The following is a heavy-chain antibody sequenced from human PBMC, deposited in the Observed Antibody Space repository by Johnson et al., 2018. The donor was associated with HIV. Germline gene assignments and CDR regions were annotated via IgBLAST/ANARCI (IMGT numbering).Heavy chain of an antibody. V-gene: IGHV3-30-3*01. Sequence: QVQLVESGGGLVQPGRSLRLSCAASGFTFSSYSMHWVRQAPGKGLEWVAVISYDGSNKYYADSMKGRFTISRDNAKNSLYLQMNSLRAEDTALYYCARDGPRGSYGAFDIWGQGTMVTVSS. CDR3: ARDGPRGSYGAFDI. D-gene: IGHD1-26*01. CDR1: GFTFSSYS. CDR2: ISYDGSNK. J-gene: IGHJ3*02.